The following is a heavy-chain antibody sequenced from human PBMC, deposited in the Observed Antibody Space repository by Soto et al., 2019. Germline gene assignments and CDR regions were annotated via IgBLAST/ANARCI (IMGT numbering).Heavy chain of an antibody. Sequence: PSETLSLTCTVSGGSISSYYWSWIRQPPGKGLEWIGYIYYSGSTNYNPSLKSRVTISVDTSKNQFSLKLSSVTAADTAVYYCARGVRYYGSGSPALWFDPWGQGTLVTVSS. V-gene: IGHV4-59*01. CDR2: IYYSGST. D-gene: IGHD3-10*01. CDR3: ARGVRYYGSGSPALWFDP. CDR1: GGSISSYY. J-gene: IGHJ5*02.